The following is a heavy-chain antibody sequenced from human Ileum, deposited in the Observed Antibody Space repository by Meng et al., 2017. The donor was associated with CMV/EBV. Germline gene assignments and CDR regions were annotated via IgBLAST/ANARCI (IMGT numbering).Heavy chain of an antibody. CDR1: DGSISSYY. Sequence: QVPFPDAGPGLVTPSETLALTWTASDGSISSYYVSWIRQSAGKGLEWIGRIHTSGTTNYNPSLKSRVTLSLDTSKDQFSLKLTSVTAADTAVYYCAREKSSCTSSTCYGVDSWGQGTLVTVSS. CDR2: IHTSGTT. D-gene: IGHD2-2*01. V-gene: IGHV4-4*07. J-gene: IGHJ4*02. CDR3: AREKSSCTSSTCYGVDS.